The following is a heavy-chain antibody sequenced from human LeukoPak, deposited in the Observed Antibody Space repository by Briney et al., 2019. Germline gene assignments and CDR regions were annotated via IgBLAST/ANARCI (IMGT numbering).Heavy chain of an antibody. V-gene: IGHV4-31*03. CDR1: GGSISSGGYY. J-gene: IGHJ6*02. CDR2: IYYSGST. Sequence: SQTLSLTCTVSGGSISSGGYYWSWTRQHPGKGLEWIGYIYYSGSTYYNPSLKSRVTISVDTSKNQFSLKLSSVTAADTAVYYCARDRSVTQLTYYGMDVWGQGTTVTVSS. D-gene: IGHD5-18*01. CDR3: ARDRSVTQLTYYGMDV.